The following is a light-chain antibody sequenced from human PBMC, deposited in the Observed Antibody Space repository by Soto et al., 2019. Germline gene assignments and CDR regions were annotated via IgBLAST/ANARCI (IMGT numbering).Light chain of an antibody. Sequence: QSVLTQPPSASGTPGQRVTISCSGSSSNIGSNTVNWYQPLPGMAPKLLIYSNNQRPSGVPDRFSGSRSGTSASLAISGLQSEDEADYYCAAWDDSLNGWVFGGGTKVTVL. CDR2: SNN. V-gene: IGLV1-44*01. CDR1: SSNIGSNT. J-gene: IGLJ3*02. CDR3: AAWDDSLNGWV.